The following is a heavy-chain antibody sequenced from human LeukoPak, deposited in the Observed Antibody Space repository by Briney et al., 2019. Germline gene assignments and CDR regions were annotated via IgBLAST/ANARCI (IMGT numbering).Heavy chain of an antibody. V-gene: IGHV4-39*01. CDR3: ARSQATAMVSDY. J-gene: IGHJ4*02. CDR2: IYYSGRT. D-gene: IGHD2-2*01. Sequence: SETLSLTCTVSGGSLNISSYYWGWIRQPPGKGLEWIGSIYYSGRTYYNPSLKIRATIFVDTSKNQFSLKLNSVTAADTAVYYCARSQATAMVSDYWGQGTLVTVSS. CDR1: GGSLNISSYY.